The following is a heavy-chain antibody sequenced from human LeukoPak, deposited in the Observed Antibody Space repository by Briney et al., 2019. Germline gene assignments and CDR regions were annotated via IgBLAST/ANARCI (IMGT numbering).Heavy chain of an antibody. J-gene: IGHJ6*03. CDR1: GYTFTGYY. Sequence: GASVKVSCKASGYTFTGYYMHWVGQAHGQGEEWMGWINTNSGGKNYAQKFQGRGNINRDTSISTAYMELSRLRSDDTAVYYCAGRRYCSSTSCYRDYYYMDVWGKGTTVTVSS. CDR2: INTNSGGK. V-gene: IGHV1-2*02. D-gene: IGHD2-2*01. CDR3: AGRRYCSSTSCYRDYYYMDV.